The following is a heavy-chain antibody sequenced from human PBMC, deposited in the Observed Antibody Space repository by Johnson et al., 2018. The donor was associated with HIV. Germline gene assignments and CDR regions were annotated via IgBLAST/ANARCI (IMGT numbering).Heavy chain of an antibody. CDR2: ISYDGTKK. CDR1: GFTFSQFA. D-gene: IGHD2-21*02. CDR3: ASGVTPRAPLRI. Sequence: QVQLVESGGGLVKPGGSLRLSCAASGFTFSQFAMHWVRQAPGKGLEWVAIISYDGTKKYYADSVRGRFIISRDNSKNTLYLQMNSLRAEDTALYYCASGVTPRAPLRIWGQGTMVTFSS. V-gene: IGHV3-30*04. J-gene: IGHJ3*02.